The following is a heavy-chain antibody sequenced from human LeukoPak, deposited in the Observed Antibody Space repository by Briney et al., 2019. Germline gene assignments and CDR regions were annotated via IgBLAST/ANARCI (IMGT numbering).Heavy chain of an antibody. D-gene: IGHD3-22*01. Sequence: GRSLRLSCAASGFTFSRYGMHWVRQASGKGLEWVALISYDGSNKYYADSVKGRFTISRDNSKNMLNLQMNSLRVEDTALYYCAKDQNYESSGYYGGFDCWGQGTLVTVSS. CDR2: ISYDGSNK. V-gene: IGHV3-30*18. J-gene: IGHJ4*02. CDR1: GFTFSRYG. CDR3: AKDQNYESSGYYGGFDC.